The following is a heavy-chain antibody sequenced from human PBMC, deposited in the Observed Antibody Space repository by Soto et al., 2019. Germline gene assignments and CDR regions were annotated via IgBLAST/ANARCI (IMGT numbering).Heavy chain of an antibody. CDR1: GYSFTSYW. Sequence: PGESLKISCKGSGYSFTSYWISWVRQMPGKGLEWMGRIDPSDSYTNYSPSFQGHVTISADKSISTAYLQWSSMKASDTAMYYCGRHSLPPYYDFWSGYPKWFDPWGQGTLVTVSS. CDR2: IDPSDSYT. J-gene: IGHJ5*02. CDR3: GRHSLPPYYDFWSGYPKWFDP. D-gene: IGHD3-3*01. V-gene: IGHV5-10-1*01.